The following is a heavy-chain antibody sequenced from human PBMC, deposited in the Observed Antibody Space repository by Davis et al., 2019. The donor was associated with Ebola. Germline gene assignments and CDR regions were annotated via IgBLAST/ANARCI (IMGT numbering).Heavy chain of an antibody. D-gene: IGHD3-3*01. J-gene: IGHJ6*02. CDR1: GFSLRTRGMC. Sequence: SGPTLVKPTQTLTLTCTFSGFSLRTRGMCVSWIRQPPGKALEWLALIDWDDDKYYSTSLKTRLTISKDTSKNQVVLTMTNMDPVDTATYYCAHRRAVTICGVVTDYYGMDVWGQGTTVTVSS. CDR3: AHRRAVTICGVVTDYYGMDV. V-gene: IGHV2-70*12. CDR2: IDWDDDK.